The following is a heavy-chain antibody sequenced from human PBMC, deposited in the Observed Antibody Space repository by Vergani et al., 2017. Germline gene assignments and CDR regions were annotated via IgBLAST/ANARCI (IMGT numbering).Heavy chain of an antibody. CDR2: IQFDGSNQ. D-gene: IGHD3-16*01. Sequence: QVQLVESGGGVVQRGGSLRLSCATSGFTLSNYDMPWIRQGPGKGLEFVAFIQFDGSNQYYADSVKGRFTLSRDFSKKTLYLQMNSLRTHDTARYYCAKHFRGWGIDYWGQGTQVIVSS. CDR1: GFTLSNYD. CDR3: AKHFRGWGIDY. J-gene: IGHJ4*02. V-gene: IGHV3-30*02.